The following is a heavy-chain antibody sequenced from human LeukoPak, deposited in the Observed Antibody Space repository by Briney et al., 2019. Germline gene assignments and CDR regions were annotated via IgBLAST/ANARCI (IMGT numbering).Heavy chain of an antibody. D-gene: IGHD3-22*01. V-gene: IGHV3-21*01. Sequence: GGSLRLSCAASGFSFSSYSMNWVRQAPGKGLEWVSSISSSSNYIYYADSVKGRFTISRDNAKNSLYLQKNSLRAEDTAVYYCARAKMFYYEGGTYYHAFDIWGQGTMVTVSS. CDR2: ISSSSNYI. CDR3: ARAKMFYYEGGTYYHAFDI. CDR1: GFSFSSYS. J-gene: IGHJ3*02.